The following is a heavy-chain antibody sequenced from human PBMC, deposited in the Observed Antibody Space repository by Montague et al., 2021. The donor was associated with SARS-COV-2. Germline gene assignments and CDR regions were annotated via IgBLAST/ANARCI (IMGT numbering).Heavy chain of an antibody. J-gene: IGHJ4*02. CDR1: GFTFSSHD. V-gene: IGHV3-23*03. CDR2: IHSGASYA. D-gene: IGHD1-26*01. CDR3: AKGVGQKSSAVDY. Sequence: SLSLSFSASGFTFSSHDMTWVRQAPGKGLEWVSLIHSGASYASYAGSVKGRFTISRDNSKNTLYLQMNSLRAEDTAVYYCAKGVGQKSSAVDYWGQGTQVTVSS.